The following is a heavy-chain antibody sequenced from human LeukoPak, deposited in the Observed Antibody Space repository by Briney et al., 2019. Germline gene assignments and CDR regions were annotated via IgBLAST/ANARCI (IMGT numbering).Heavy chain of an antibody. Sequence: PSETLSLTCAVYGGSFSGYYWSWIRQPPGKGLEWIGEINHSGSTNYNPSLKSRVTISVDTSKNQFSLKLSSVTAADTAVYYCARRPRRGYSKLSWAFDIWDQRTMVTVSS. CDR2: INHSGST. CDR3: ARRPRRGYSKLSWAFDI. D-gene: IGHD6-13*01. J-gene: IGHJ3*02. V-gene: IGHV4-34*01. CDR1: GGSFSGYY.